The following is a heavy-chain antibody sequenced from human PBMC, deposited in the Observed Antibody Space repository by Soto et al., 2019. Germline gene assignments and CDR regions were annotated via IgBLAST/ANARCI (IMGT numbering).Heavy chain of an antibody. CDR2: INHSGST. V-gene: IGHV4-34*01. CDR3: ARTRYDFWSGATTYFDY. J-gene: IGHJ4*02. D-gene: IGHD3-3*01. Sequence: PSETLSLTCAVYGGSFSGYYWSWIRQPPGKGLEWIGEINHSGSTNYNPSLKSRVIISVDTSKNQFSLKLSSVTAADTAVYYCARTRYDFWSGATTYFDYWGQGTLVTVSS. CDR1: GGSFSGYY.